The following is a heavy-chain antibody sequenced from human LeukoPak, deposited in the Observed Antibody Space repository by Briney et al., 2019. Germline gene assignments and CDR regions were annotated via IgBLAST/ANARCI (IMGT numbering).Heavy chain of an antibody. CDR3: ARVVYGSGSYSGDDDAFDI. V-gene: IGHV4-61*02. CDR1: GGSISSGSYY. D-gene: IGHD3-10*01. CDR2: IYTSGRT. Sequence: SQTLSLTCTVSGGSISSGSYYWSWIRQPAGKGLEWIGRIYTSGRTYYNPSLKSRVSMSVDTSKNQFSLKLSSVTAADTAVYYCARVVYGSGSYSGDDDAFDIWGQGTMVTVSS. J-gene: IGHJ3*02.